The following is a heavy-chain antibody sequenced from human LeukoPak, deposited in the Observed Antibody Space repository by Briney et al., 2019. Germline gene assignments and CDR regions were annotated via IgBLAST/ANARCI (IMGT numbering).Heavy chain of an antibody. CDR2: IYHSGST. J-gene: IGHJ4*02. V-gene: IGHV4-34*01. CDR3: ASIGTGPTTVTIDY. D-gene: IGHD4-17*01. Sequence: SETLSLTCAVYGGTFSGYYWSWIRQPPGKGLEWIGYIYHSGSTYYNPSLKSRVTISVDRSKNQFSLKLSSVTAADTAVYYCASIGTGPTTVTIDYWGQGTLVTVSS. CDR1: GGTFSGYY.